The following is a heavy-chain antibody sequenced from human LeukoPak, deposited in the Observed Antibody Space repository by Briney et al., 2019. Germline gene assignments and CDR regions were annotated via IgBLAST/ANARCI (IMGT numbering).Heavy chain of an antibody. CDR2: INPNSGGT. V-gene: IGHV1-2*02. CDR3: ASQVAPSSSWEFDY. D-gene: IGHD6-13*01. CDR1: GYTFTGYY. Sequence: ASVKVSSKASGYTFTGYYMHWVRQAPGQGLEWMGWINPNSGGTNYAQKLQGRVTMTRDTSISTAYMELSRLRSDDTAVYYCASQVAPSSSWEFDYWGQGTLVTVSS. J-gene: IGHJ4*02.